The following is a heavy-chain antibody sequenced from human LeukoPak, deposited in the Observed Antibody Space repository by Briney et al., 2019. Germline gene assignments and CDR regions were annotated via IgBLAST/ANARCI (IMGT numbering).Heavy chain of an antibody. CDR1: GFTFSSYE. Sequence: GGSLRLSCAASGFTFSSYEMNWVRQAPGKGLEWVSYISSSGSTIYYADSVKGRFTISRDNAKNSLYLQMNSLRAEDTAVYYCARATYYYDSSGYYYPDYNYMDVWGKGTTVTVSS. CDR2: ISSSGSTI. CDR3: ARATYYYDSSGYYYPDYNYMDV. D-gene: IGHD3-22*01. J-gene: IGHJ6*03. V-gene: IGHV3-48*03.